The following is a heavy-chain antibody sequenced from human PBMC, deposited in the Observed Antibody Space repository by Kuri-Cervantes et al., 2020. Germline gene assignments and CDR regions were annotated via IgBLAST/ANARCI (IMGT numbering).Heavy chain of an antibody. Sequence: SETLSLTCTVPGGSISSSSYYWGWIRQLPGKGREWIGSIYYSGRTYYNPSLKSLVTISVDKSKNQFSLKLSSVTAADTAVYYCARELSDGYLKGGFYYWGQGTLVTVSS. CDR1: GGSISSSSYY. J-gene: IGHJ4*02. CDR2: IYYSGRT. V-gene: IGHV4-39*07. D-gene: IGHD5-24*01. CDR3: ARELSDGYLKGGFYY.